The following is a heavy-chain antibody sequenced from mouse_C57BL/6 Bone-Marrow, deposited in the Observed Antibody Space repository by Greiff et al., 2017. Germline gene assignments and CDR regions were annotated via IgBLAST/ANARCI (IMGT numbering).Heavy chain of an antibody. D-gene: IGHD1-1*01. Sequence: QVQLQQSGAELVRPGSSVKLSCKASGYTFTSYWMHWVKQRPIQGLEWIGNIDPSDSETHYNQKFKDKATLTVDKSSSTAYMQLSSLTSEDSAVYYCAKTQYYGSSYGGYAMDYWGQGTSVTVSS. CDR1: GYTFTSYW. CDR3: AKTQYYGSSYGGYAMDY. V-gene: IGHV1-52*01. J-gene: IGHJ4*01. CDR2: IDPSDSET.